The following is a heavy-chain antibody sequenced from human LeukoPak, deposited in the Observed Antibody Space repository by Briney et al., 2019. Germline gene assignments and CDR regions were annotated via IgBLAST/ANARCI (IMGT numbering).Heavy chain of an antibody. CDR1: GGSISSGGYY. V-gene: IGHV4-31*03. J-gene: IGHJ3*02. Sequence: PSQTLSLTCTVSGGSISSGGYYWSWLRQHPGKGLEWIGYIYYSGSTYYNPSLKSRVTISVDTSKNQFSLKLSSVAAADTAVYFCAREGIVAAGTMDGFDIWGQGTMVTVSS. CDR2: IYYSGST. CDR3: AREGIVAAGTMDGFDI. D-gene: IGHD6-13*01.